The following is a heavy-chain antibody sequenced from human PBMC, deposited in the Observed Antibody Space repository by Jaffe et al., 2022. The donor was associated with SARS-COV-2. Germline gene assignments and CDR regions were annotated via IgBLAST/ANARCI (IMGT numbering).Heavy chain of an antibody. D-gene: IGHD2-2*02. J-gene: IGHJ5*02. V-gene: IGHV3-49*05. CDR2: ARSKAYGGTI. CDR3: TRDWDSYCSSISCYSGYDL. CDR1: GFSLGDYA. Sequence: EVQLVESGGGLVKPGRSLRLSCTTSGFSLGDYAMSWFRQAPGKGLEWVSVARSKAYGGTIEYAASVKGRFTISRDDSKNIAYLQMNSLRTEDTAVYYCTRDWDSYCSSISCYSGYDLWGQGTLVTVSS.